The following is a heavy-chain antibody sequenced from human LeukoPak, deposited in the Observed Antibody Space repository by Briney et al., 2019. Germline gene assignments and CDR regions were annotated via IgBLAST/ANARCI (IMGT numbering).Heavy chain of an antibody. CDR3: ARRGNGTSTFNWFDP. CDR1: GGSISSSNW. D-gene: IGHD4-23*01. CDR2: IYHSGST. Sequence: SETLSLTCAVSGGSISSSNWWSWVRQPPGKGLEWIGEIYHSGSTNYNPSLKSRVTISVDTSKNQFSLKLSSVTAADTAVYYCARRGNGTSTFNWFDPWGQGTLVTVSS. J-gene: IGHJ5*02. V-gene: IGHV4-4*02.